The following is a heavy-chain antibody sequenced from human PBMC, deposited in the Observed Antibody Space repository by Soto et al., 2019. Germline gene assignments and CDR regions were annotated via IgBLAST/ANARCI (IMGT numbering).Heavy chain of an antibody. CDR3: ATRDPGHY. CDR1: GYTFTTYY. J-gene: IGHJ4*02. Sequence: QVQLVQSGAEVKKPGASVKVSCKASGYTFTTYYMHWVRQAPGPGLEWMGIISPDGCRTSYAQKFQGRVTMPRDTSTSTVYMELSSLRSEDTAVYYCATRDPGHYWGQGTLVTVAS. CDR2: ISPDGCRT. V-gene: IGHV1-46*01.